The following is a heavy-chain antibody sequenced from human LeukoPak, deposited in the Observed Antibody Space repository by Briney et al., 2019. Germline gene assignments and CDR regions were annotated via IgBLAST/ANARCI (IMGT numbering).Heavy chain of an antibody. CDR2: INHSGST. CDR1: GGSFSGYY. D-gene: IGHD5-18*01. V-gene: IGHV4-34*01. Sequence: PSETLSLTCAVYGGSFSGYYWRWIRQPPGKGLEWIGEINHSGSTNYNPSLKSRVTLSVDMPKHEFSLKLSSVTAADTAVYYCARGYSYGNFDYWGQGTLVTVSS. J-gene: IGHJ4*02. CDR3: ARGYSYGNFDY.